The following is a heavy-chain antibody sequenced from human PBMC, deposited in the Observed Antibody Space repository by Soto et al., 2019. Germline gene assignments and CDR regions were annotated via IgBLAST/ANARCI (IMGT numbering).Heavy chain of an antibody. J-gene: IGHJ6*02. CDR2: ISSSSSYI. CDR3: ARDSVGYCSGGSCYVGGSDMDV. V-gene: IGHV3-21*01. Sequence: EVQLVESGGGLVKPGGSLRLSCAASGFTFSSYSMNWVRQAPGKGLEWVSSISSSSSYIYYADSVKGRFTTSRDNAKNSLYLQMNSLRAEDTAVYYCARDSVGYCSGGSCYVGGSDMDVWGQGTTVTVSS. CDR1: GFTFSSYS. D-gene: IGHD2-15*01.